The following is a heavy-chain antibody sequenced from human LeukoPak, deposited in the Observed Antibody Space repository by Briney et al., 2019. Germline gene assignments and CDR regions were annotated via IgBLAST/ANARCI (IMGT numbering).Heavy chain of an antibody. Sequence: PGGSLRLSCAASGFTFSSYEMNWVRQAPGKGLEWVSYISPSSSTMYFADSVKGRFTISRDNAKNSLYLQMNSLRDEDTAVYYCARSSSSGYYFGAFDIWGQGTRVTVSS. V-gene: IGHV3-48*03. CDR1: GFTFSSYE. D-gene: IGHD3-22*01. J-gene: IGHJ3*02. CDR3: ARSSSSGYYFGAFDI. CDR2: ISPSSSTM.